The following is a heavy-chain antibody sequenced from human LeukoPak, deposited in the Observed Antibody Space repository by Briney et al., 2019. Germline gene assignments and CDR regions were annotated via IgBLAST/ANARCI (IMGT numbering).Heavy chain of an antibody. CDR2: IKEDGSEK. V-gene: IGHV3-7*04. CDR1: GFTFSSYW. CDR3: ARGRRGDY. J-gene: IGHJ4*02. Sequence: GGSLRLSCAASGFTFSSYWMSWVRQAPGKGLEWVANIKEDGSEKYYVDSVKGRFTISRDNAKDSLYLQMSSLRAEDTAIYYCARGRRGDYWGQGTLVTVSS. D-gene: IGHD3-16*01.